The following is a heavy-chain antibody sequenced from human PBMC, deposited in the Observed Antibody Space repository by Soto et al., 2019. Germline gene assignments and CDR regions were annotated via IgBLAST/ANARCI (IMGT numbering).Heavy chain of an antibody. CDR1: GFTFSSYA. CDR2: ISYDGGSNK. V-gene: IGHV3-30-3*01. Sequence: QVQLVESGGGVVQPGRSLRLSCAASGFTFSSYAMHWVRQAPGEGLEWVAVISYDGGSNKYYADSVKGRFTISRDNSRHTLYLQMNSLRAEDTAVYYCARVVATITDYYYGMDVWGQGPTVTVSS. J-gene: IGHJ6*02. CDR3: ARVVATITDYYYGMDV. D-gene: IGHD5-12*01.